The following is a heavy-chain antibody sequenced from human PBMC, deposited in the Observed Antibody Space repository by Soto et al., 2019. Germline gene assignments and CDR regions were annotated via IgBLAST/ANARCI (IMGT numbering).Heavy chain of an antibody. V-gene: IGHV4-59*01. D-gene: IGHD5-12*01. CDR3: ARVDGDGYNFGY. J-gene: IGHJ4*02. Sequence: SETLSLTCTVSGGSISSYYWNWIRQPPGKGLEWIGDIYYSGSTNYNPSLKSRVTISVDTSKNQFSLKLSSVTAADTAVYYCARVDGDGYNFGYWGQGTLVTVSS. CDR1: GGSISSYY. CDR2: IYYSGST.